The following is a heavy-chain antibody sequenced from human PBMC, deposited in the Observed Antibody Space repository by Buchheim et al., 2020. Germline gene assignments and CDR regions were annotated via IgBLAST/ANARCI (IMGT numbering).Heavy chain of an antibody. Sequence: EVQLVESGGGLVQPGGSLKLSCAASGFTFSGSAMHWVRQASGKGLEWVGRIRSKANNYATAYGASVKGRFTISRDDSKNTAYLQMNSLKTEDTAVYYCATKGGYSYGDDAFDIWGQGT. CDR1: GFTFSGSA. CDR2: IRSKANNYAT. J-gene: IGHJ3*02. CDR3: ATKGGYSYGDDAFDI. V-gene: IGHV3-73*01. D-gene: IGHD5-18*01.